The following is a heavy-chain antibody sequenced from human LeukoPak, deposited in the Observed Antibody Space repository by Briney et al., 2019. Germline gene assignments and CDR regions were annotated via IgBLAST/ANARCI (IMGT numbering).Heavy chain of an antibody. J-gene: IGHJ4*02. Sequence: PGGSLRLSCAASGFTFSRYSMSWVRPAPGKGLDWVANIKPDGSEQDYVDSAKGRFTISRDNAKNSLYLRMNTLRAEDTAVYYCADGGFDFWGQGTLVTVSS. V-gene: IGHV3-7*01. CDR1: GFTFSRYS. CDR2: IKPDGSEQ. D-gene: IGHD3-16*01. CDR3: ADGGFDF.